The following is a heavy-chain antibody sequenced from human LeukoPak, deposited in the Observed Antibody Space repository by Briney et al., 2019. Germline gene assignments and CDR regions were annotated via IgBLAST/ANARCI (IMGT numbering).Heavy chain of an antibody. CDR1: GFTFSMYW. V-gene: IGHV3-74*01. CDR2: IKSDGST. CDR3: TKAPSEIGGYYPEYFRH. J-gene: IGHJ1*01. D-gene: IGHD3-22*01. Sequence: QTGGSLRLSCAASGFTFSMYWMHWVRQAPGKGLVWVSRIKSDGSTNYADSVKGRFTISRDNAKNTVSLQMNCLRPEDTGVYYCTKAPSEIGGYYPEYFRHWGQGTLVTVSS.